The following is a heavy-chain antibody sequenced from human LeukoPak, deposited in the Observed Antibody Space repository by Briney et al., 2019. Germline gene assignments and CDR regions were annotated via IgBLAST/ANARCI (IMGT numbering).Heavy chain of an antibody. J-gene: IGHJ4*02. CDR3: ATWGDYYDSSGYIN. V-gene: IGHV4-39*01. Sequence: PSETLSLTCTVSGGSISSSGYYWGWIRQPPGKGLEWIGSIYYSGSTYYNPSLKSRATISVDTSKNQFSLKLSSVTAADTAVYYCATWGDYYDSSGYINWGQGTLVTVSS. CDR2: IYYSGST. D-gene: IGHD3-22*01. CDR1: GGSISSSGYY.